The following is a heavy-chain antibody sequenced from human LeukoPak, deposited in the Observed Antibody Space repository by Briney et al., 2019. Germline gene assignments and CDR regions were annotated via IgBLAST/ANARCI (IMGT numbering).Heavy chain of an antibody. CDR2: ISAYNGNT. CDR3: ARFPGSYDFWSGYYTGGYFDY. D-gene: IGHD3-3*01. CDR1: GYTFTSYG. J-gene: IGHJ4*02. Sequence: ASVKVSCKASGYTFTSYGISWVRQAPGQGLEWMGWISAYNGNTNYAQKLQGRVTMTTDTSTSTAYMERRSLRSDATAAYYCARFPGSYDFWSGYYTGGYFDYWGQGTLVTVSS. V-gene: IGHV1-18*01.